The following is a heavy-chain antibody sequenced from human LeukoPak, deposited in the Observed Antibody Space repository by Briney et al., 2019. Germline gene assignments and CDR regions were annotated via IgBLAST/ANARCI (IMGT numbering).Heavy chain of an antibody. J-gene: IGHJ5*02. V-gene: IGHV1-46*01. Sequence: ASVKVSCKASGYTFTGYYMHWVRQAPGQGLEWMGIINPSGGSTSYARKFQGRVTMTRDMSTSTVYMELSSLRSEDTAVYYCARQVRVGNNYFDPWGQGTLVTVSS. CDR3: ARQVRVGNNYFDP. D-gene: IGHD1-26*01. CDR2: INPSGGST. CDR1: GYTFTGYY.